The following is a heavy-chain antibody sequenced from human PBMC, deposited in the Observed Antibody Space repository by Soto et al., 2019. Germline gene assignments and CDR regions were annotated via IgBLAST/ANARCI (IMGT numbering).Heavy chain of an antibody. V-gene: IGHV1-46*01. D-gene: IGHD1-26*01. J-gene: IGHJ4*02. Sequence: ASVKVSCKASGYTFTSYYMHWVRQAPGQGLEWMGIINPSGGSTSYAQKFQGRVTMTRDTSTSTVYMELSSLRSEDTAVYYCASLRATTEDFDYWGQGTLVTISS. CDR3: ASLRATTEDFDY. CDR1: GYTFTSYY. CDR2: INPSGGST.